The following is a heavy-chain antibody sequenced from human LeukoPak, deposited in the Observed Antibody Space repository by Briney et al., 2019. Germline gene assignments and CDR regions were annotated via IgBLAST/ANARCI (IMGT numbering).Heavy chain of an antibody. V-gene: IGHV4-34*01. CDR1: GGSFSGYY. CDR2: INHSGST. D-gene: IGHD6-25*01. J-gene: IGHJ4*02. CDR3: ARIRMAAIGDY. Sequence: SETLCLTCAVYGGSFSGYYWSWIRQPPGKGLEWIGEINHSGSTNYNPSLKSRVTISVDTSKNQFSLKLSSVTAADTAVYYCARIRMAAIGDYWGQGTLVTVSS.